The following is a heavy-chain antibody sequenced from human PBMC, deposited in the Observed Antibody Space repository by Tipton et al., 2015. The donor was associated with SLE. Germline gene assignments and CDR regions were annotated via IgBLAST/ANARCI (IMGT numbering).Heavy chain of an antibody. V-gene: IGHV4-61*09. J-gene: IGHJ4*02. Sequence: TLSLTCTVSGGSVNIGDYYWSWIRQPAGKGLEWVGHIYTSGSTHYNPSLESRVSMSLDMSSNQFSLKLTSVTAADTAVFYCVRVKAGTTLILDYWGQGTLVTVSS. D-gene: IGHD1-7*01. CDR3: VRVKAGTTLILDY. CDR2: IYTSGST. CDR1: GGSVNIGDYY.